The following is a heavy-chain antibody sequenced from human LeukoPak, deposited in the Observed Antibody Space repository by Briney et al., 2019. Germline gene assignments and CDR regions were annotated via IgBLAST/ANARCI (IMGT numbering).Heavy chain of an antibody. D-gene: IGHD2/OR15-2a*01. CDR3: ARAREYIYYMDV. CDR2: ISSSGSTI. J-gene: IGHJ6*03. Sequence: GGSLRLSCAASGFTFSSYEMNWVRQAPGKGLEWVSYISSSGSTIYYADSVKGRFTISRDNAKNSLYLQMNSLRAEDTAVYYCARAREYIYYMDVWGKGTTVTVSS. CDR1: GFTFSSYE. V-gene: IGHV3-48*03.